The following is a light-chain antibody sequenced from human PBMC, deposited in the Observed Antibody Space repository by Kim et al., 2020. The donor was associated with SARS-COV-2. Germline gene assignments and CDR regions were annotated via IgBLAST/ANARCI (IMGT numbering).Light chain of an antibody. V-gene: IGLV1-40*01. J-gene: IGLJ1*01. CDR3: QSYDSSLSAYV. CDR1: RSNIGAQYD. Sequence: QSALTQPPSVSGAPGQTITISCTGSRSNIGAQYDVHWYQHLPGAAPKLLIYGSSNRPSGVPDRIYGFTSGTSASLVISGLRTEDEADYYCQSYDSSLSAYVFGSGTEVTVL. CDR2: GSS.